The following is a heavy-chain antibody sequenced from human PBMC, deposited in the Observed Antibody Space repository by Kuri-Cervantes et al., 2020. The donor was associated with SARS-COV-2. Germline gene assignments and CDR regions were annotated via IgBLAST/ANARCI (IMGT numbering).Heavy chain of an antibody. CDR2: ISPSGGST. V-gene: IGHV3-23*01. CDR3: VRDGDHWNFDY. J-gene: IGHJ4*02. CDR1: GFTFSTYA. D-gene: IGHD1-1*01. Sequence: GESLKISCAASGFTFSTYAMNWVRQAPGRGLEWVSSISPSGGSTYYAGSVKVRFTISRDNSKNTLYLQMNSLRAEDTAVYYCVRDGDHWNFDYWGQGTLVTVSS.